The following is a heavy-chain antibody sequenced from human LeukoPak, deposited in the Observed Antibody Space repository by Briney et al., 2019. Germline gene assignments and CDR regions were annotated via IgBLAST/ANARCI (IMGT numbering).Heavy chain of an antibody. Sequence: PGGSLRLSCAASGFTFSSYGMHWVRQAPGKGLEWVAVIWYDGSNKYYADSVKGRFTISRDNSKNTLYLQMSSLRAEDTAVYYCARENSGSSETYYFDYWGQGTLVTVSS. D-gene: IGHD1-26*01. J-gene: IGHJ4*02. V-gene: IGHV3-33*01. CDR3: ARENSGSSETYYFDY. CDR1: GFTFSSYG. CDR2: IWYDGSNK.